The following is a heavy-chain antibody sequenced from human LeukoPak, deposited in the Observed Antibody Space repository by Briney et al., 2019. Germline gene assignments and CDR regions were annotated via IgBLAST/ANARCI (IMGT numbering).Heavy chain of an antibody. CDR3: ARENTNLGYLDY. CDR2: IYYSGTSRTT. Sequence: SETLSLTCTVSGGTIRSVGSCWSWIRHLPEKGLEYIGYIYYSGTSRTTSYNPSLNSRVSISVDTSKNQFSLTLSSVTAADAAIYYCARENTNLGYLDYWGRGTRVAVSS. D-gene: IGHD2-15*01. J-gene: IGHJ4*02. CDR1: GGTIRSVGSC. V-gene: IGHV4-31*03.